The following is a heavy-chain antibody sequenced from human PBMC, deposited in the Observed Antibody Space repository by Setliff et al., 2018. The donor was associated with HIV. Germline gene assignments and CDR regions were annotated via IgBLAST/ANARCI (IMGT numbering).Heavy chain of an antibody. D-gene: IGHD3-10*01. V-gene: IGHV1-2*02. CDR2: INPNSGGT. Sequence: ASVKVSCKASGYTFTAYQMHWVRQAPGQGLEWMGWINPNSGGTNSAQKFQGRVTMTRDTSISVAYMELSSLTSDDTAVYYCARDDHYYDSGSFYSDWYFDLWGRGTLVTVSS. CDR1: GYTFTAYQ. J-gene: IGHJ2*01. CDR3: ARDDHYYDSGSFYSDWYFDL.